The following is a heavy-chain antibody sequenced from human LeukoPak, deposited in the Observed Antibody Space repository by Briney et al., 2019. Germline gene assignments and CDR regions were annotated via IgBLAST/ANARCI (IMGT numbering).Heavy chain of an antibody. CDR3: ARTQRSIYAADCGGDCSNVPPDDDAFDI. CDR2: ISGSGGST. V-gene: IGHV3-23*01. J-gene: IGHJ3*02. CDR1: GFTFSSYA. Sequence: PGGSLRLSCAASGFTFSSYAMSWVRQAPGKGLGWVSAISGSGGSTYYADSVKGRFTISRDNSKNTLYLQMNSLRAEDTAVYYCARTQRSIYAADCGGDCSNVPPDDDAFDIWGQGTMVTVSS. D-gene: IGHD2-21*02.